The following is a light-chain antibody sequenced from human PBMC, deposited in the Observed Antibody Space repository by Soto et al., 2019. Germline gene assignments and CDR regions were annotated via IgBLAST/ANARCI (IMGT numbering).Light chain of an antibody. Sequence: QSALTQPASVSGSPGQSITISCTGTSSDVGGYNYVSWYQQHPGKAPKFMIFEVKNRPSGVSNRFSGSKSGNTASLTISGLQADDEAYYYCSSYSTTDTWVFGGGTKVTVL. CDR3: SSYSTTDTWV. V-gene: IGLV2-14*01. CDR1: SSDVGGYNY. CDR2: EVK. J-gene: IGLJ3*02.